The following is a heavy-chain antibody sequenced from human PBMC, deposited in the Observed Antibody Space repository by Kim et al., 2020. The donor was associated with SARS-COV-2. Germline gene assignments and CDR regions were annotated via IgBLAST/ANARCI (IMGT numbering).Heavy chain of an antibody. CDR1: GYPFASYG. Sequence: ASVKVSCKASGYPFASYGITWVRQAPGQGPEWMGWISGYNGNTKYAEKFQGRVTLTTERSTSTAYMEIKSLRSDDTAMYFCARAPNLAISTVIDHWGQGTLVTVSS. CDR3: ARAPNLAISTVIDH. D-gene: IGHD2-2*02. CDR2: ISGYNGNT. V-gene: IGHV1-18*01. J-gene: IGHJ4*02.